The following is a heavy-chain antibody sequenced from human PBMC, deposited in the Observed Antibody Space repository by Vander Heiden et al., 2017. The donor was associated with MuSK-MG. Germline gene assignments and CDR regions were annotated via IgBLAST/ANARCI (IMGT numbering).Heavy chain of an antibody. V-gene: IGHV1-46*03. CDR1: GYTFTSYS. Sequence: QVQLVQSGAEVKKPGASVKVSCKASGYTFTSYSMHWVRQAPGQGLEWMGIINPSGGSTSYAQKFQGRVTMTRDTSTSTVYMELSSLRSEDTAVYYCARDRSPAGVATSYYFDYWGQGTLVTVSS. J-gene: IGHJ4*02. D-gene: IGHD5-12*01. CDR3: ARDRSPAGVATSYYFDY. CDR2: INPSGGST.